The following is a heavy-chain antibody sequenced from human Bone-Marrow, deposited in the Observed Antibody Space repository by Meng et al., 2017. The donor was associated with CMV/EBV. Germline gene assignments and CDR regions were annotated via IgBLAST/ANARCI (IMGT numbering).Heavy chain of an antibody. CDR2: NCYGGST. Sequence: SETLSLTCTVSGSSISTSYYRGWIRQPPGKGLEGIGSNCYGGSTYYNPSLKSRVTISVDTSKNQFSLKLSSVTAADTAVYYCASTQVGATGGYYYYYGMDVWGQGTTVTVSS. CDR1: GSSISTSYY. CDR3: ASTQVGATGGYYYYYGMDV. V-gene: IGHV4-38-2*02. D-gene: IGHD1-26*01. J-gene: IGHJ6*02.